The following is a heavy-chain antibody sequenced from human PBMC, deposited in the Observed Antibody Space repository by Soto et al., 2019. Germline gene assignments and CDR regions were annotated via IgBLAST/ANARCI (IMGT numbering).Heavy chain of an antibody. V-gene: IGHV1-69*08. CDR3: ARDNTVPTSGWFDP. J-gene: IGHJ5*02. Sequence: QVQLVQSGAEVKKPGSSVKVSCKASGDTFRSYTISWVRQAPGQGLEWMGRIVPILGETNYAQKFQGRVTIIADKSTSTAYMELSSLRSEDTAVYYCARDNTVPTSGWFDPWGQGTLVTVSS. CDR2: IVPILGET. CDR1: GDTFRSYT. D-gene: IGHD4-17*01.